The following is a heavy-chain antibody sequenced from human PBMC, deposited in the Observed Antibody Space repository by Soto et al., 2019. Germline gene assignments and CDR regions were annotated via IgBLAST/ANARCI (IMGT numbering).Heavy chain of an antibody. CDR3: AKARLVREQYYFDY. Sequence: PGGSLRLSCAASGFTFSSYGMHWVRQAPGKGLEWVAVITNDGSNKYYADSVKGRFTISRDNSKNTLYLQMNSLRAEDTAVYYCAKARLVREQYYFDYWGQGALVTVSS. CDR1: GFTFSSYG. CDR2: ITNDGSNK. D-gene: IGHD6-19*01. V-gene: IGHV3-30*18. J-gene: IGHJ4*02.